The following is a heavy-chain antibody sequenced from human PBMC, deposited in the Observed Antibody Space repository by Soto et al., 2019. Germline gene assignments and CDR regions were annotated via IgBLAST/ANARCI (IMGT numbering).Heavy chain of an antibody. CDR2: IYYSGST. V-gene: IGHV4-31*03. CDR1: GGSISRGGYY. J-gene: IGHJ4*02. Sequence: SETLSLTCTVSGGSISRGGYYWSWIRQHPGKGLEWIGYIYYSGSTYYNPSLKSRVTISVDTSKKQFSLKLSSVTAADTAVYYCARALRYSSGWYFDYWGQGTLVTVSS. CDR3: ARALRYSSGWYFDY. D-gene: IGHD6-19*01.